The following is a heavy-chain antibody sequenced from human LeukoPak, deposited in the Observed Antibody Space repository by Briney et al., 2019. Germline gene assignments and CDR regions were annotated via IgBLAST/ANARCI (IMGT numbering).Heavy chain of an antibody. CDR1: GFTFSSYG. CDR3: AKGNYRRGYYYYYGMDV. Sequence: GGSLGLSCAASGFTFSSYGMHWVRQAPGKGLEWVAVISYDGSNKYYADSVKGRFTISRDNSKNTLYLQMNSLRAEDTAVYYCAKGNYRRGYYYYYGMDVWGQGTTVTVSS. J-gene: IGHJ6*02. CDR2: ISYDGSNK. V-gene: IGHV3-30*18. D-gene: IGHD4-4*01.